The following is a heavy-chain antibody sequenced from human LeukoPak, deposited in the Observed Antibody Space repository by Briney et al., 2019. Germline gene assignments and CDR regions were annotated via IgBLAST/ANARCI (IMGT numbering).Heavy chain of an antibody. J-gene: IGHJ4*02. Sequence: SVTLSLICTVWVHPLSSYYWSWMRRSPERAREGMGYTHYSGTTNDHLSLKSRVSISIDTSKSQFSLKLGSVTAADTAVYYCATGWYGDGGYWGQGILVTVSS. CDR2: THYSGTT. CDR3: ATGWYGDGGY. D-gene: IGHD6-19*01. CDR1: VHPLSSYY. V-gene: IGHV4-59*07.